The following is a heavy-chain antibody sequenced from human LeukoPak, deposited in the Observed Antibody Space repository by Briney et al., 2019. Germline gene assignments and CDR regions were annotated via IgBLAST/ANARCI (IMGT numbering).Heavy chain of an antibody. CDR2: IYYSGNT. V-gene: IGHV4-59*01. J-gene: IGHJ6*02. D-gene: IGHD4-17*01. Sequence: SETLSLTCTVSGGSISSFYWSWIRQAPGKGLEWIGYIYYSGNTNYNPSLKSRVTISVDTSKNQFSRKLSSVTAADTAVYYCAREDPQTTVPEGMDVWGQGTTVTVSS. CDR3: AREDPQTTVPEGMDV. CDR1: GGSISSFY.